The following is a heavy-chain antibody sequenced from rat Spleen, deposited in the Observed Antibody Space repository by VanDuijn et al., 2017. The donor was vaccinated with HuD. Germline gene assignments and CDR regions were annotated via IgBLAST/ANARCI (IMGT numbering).Heavy chain of an antibody. CDR3: ARDPPNNSGYLFDY. V-gene: IGHV2-41*01. J-gene: IGHJ2*01. CDR2: IWNTGGT. D-gene: IGHD4-3*01. Sequence: QVQLKESGPGLVQPSQTLSLTCTVAGFSLTSYNVHWVRQPPGKGLEWMGVIWNTGGTRYNSALKSRLSISKDTTKSQVFLKMNSLQTEDTATYYCARDPPNNSGYLFDYWGQGVMVTVSS. CDR1: GFSLTSYN.